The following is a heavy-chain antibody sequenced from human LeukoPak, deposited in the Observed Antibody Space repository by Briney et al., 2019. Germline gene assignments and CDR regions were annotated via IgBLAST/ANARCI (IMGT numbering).Heavy chain of an antibody. CDR3: AKDRLLVYYDSSGYHHPESGIDY. CDR1: GFTFSTYV. V-gene: IGHV3-30*02. J-gene: IGHJ4*02. Sequence: GGSLRLSCAASGFTFSTYVMHWVRQAPGKGLEWVAFIGSDINTEYYADSVKGRFTISRDNSKNTLYLQMNSLRAEETALYYCAKDRLLVYYDSSGYHHPESGIDYWGQGALVTVSS. D-gene: IGHD3-22*01. CDR2: IGSDINTE.